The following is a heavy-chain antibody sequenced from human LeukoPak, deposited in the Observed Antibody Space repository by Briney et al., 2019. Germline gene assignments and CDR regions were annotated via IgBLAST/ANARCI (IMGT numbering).Heavy chain of an antibody. CDR2: IIPIFGTA. CDR3: ARDGSQYSSTSYYYYYYGMDV. V-gene: IGHV1-69*13. D-gene: IGHD6-13*01. Sequence: SVKVSCKASGGTFSSYAISLVRQAPGQGLEWMGGIIPIFGTANYAQKFQGRVTITADESTSTAYMELSSLSSEDTAVYYCARDGSQYSSTSYYYYYYGMDVWGQGTTVTVSS. CDR1: GGTFSSYA. J-gene: IGHJ6*02.